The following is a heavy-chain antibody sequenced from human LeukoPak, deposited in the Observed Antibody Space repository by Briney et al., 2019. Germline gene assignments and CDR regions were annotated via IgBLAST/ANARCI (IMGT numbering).Heavy chain of an antibody. CDR1: GGSINNYY. CDR2: IYVHGST. Sequence: SETLSLTCTVSGGSINNYYWSWIRQPAGKGLEWIGRIYVHGSTDYNPSLMSRVTMPVDTSKNQFSLKMTSMTAADTAVYYCARGRSGYYYVGAFDTWGQGTTVTVSS. J-gene: IGHJ3*02. D-gene: IGHD3-22*01. CDR3: ARGRSGYYYVGAFDT. V-gene: IGHV4-4*07.